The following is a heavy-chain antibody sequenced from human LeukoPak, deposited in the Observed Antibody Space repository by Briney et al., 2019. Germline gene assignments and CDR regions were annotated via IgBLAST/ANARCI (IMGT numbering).Heavy chain of an antibody. CDR1: GASISTAGYY. CDR3: ARDHSYYFGSQTSTLDV. V-gene: IGHV4-31*03. CDR2: IYYTGSI. Sequence: PSETLSLTCTFSGASISTAGYYWTWFRQSPGGGLEWIGYIYYTGSIDYNPSLKSRLTMSLDTSKNQFSLKLRSVTAADTAIYYCARDHSYYFGSQTSTLDVWGQGTAVTVSS. J-gene: IGHJ6*02. D-gene: IGHD3-10*01.